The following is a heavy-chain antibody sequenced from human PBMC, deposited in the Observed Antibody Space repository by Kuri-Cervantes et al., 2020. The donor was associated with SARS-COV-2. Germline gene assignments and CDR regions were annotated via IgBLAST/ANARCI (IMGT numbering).Heavy chain of an antibody. Sequence: YRAASGFTFSSYGMHCVRQGPGKGLEWVAVIWYDGSNKYYADSVKGRFTISRHNSKNTLYLQLNSLRAEDTAVYYCARNPRTARSELPYGMDVWGQGTTVTVSS. CDR2: IWYDGSNK. D-gene: IGHD6-6*01. J-gene: IGHJ6*02. CDR1: GFTFSSYG. CDR3: ARNPRTARSELPYGMDV. V-gene: IGHV3-33*01.